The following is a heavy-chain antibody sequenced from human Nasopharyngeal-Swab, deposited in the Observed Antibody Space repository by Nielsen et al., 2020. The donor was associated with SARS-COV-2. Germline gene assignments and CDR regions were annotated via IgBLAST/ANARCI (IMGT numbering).Heavy chain of an antibody. D-gene: IGHD3-10*01. J-gene: IGHJ4*02. CDR1: GFTFNTYS. Sequence: GGSLRLSCAASGFTFNTYSMNWVRQAPGKGLEWVSSISSSSAYIYYADSVKGRFTISRDNAKNSLYLQMNSLRAEDTAVYYCAKDYYGSGGAYYFDYWGQGTLVTLSS. V-gene: IGHV3-21*01. CDR2: ISSSSAYI. CDR3: AKDYYGSGGAYYFDY.